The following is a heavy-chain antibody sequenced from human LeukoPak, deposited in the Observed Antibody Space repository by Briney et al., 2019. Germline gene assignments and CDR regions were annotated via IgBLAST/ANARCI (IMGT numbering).Heavy chain of an antibody. CDR2: IKEDGSDK. V-gene: IGHV3-7*01. J-gene: IGHJ4*02. D-gene: IGHD2-2*01. CDR3: ARLPAYCSSTSCYYDY. Sequence: PGGSLRLSCVASGFTLSRYWMSWVRQAPGKGLEWVANIKEDGSDKYYVDSVKGRFTISRDNAKNSLFLQMNSLRAEDTAVYYCARLPAYCSSTSCYYDYWGQGTLVTVSS. CDR1: GFTLSRYW.